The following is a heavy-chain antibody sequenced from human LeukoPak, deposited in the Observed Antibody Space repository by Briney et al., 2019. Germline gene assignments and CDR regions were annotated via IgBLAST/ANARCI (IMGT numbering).Heavy chain of an antibody. D-gene: IGHD3-9*01. V-gene: IGHV4-30-2*01. J-gene: IGHJ4*02. Sequence: PSETLSLTCAVSGGSISSGGYSWSWIRQPPGKGLEWIGYIYHSGSTYDNPSLKSRVTISVDRSKNQFSLKLSSVTAADTAVYYCARAPTYYDILTGYYHSGPFDYWGQGTLVTVSS. CDR1: GGSISSGGYS. CDR2: IYHSGST. CDR3: ARAPTYYDILTGYYHSGPFDY.